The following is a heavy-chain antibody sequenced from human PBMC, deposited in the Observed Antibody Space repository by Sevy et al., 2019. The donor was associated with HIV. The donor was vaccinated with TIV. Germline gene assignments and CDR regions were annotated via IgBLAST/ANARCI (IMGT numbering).Heavy chain of an antibody. V-gene: IGHV4-34*01. CDR1: GGSLSGYC. Sequence: SETLSLTCAVYGGSLSGYCWNWIRQSPGKGLEWIAEINNSGSTHYNPSFKSRVTISVDTSKNQFSLRLNSVTAADTAVYYCARAPPDVGVPGPPSWFDPWGQGSLVTVSS. D-gene: IGHD2-2*01. CDR3: ARAPPDVGVPGPPSWFDP. J-gene: IGHJ5*02. CDR2: INNSGST.